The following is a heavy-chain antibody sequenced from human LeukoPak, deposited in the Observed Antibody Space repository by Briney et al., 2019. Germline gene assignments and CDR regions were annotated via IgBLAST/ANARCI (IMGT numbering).Heavy chain of an antibody. J-gene: IGHJ6*03. CDR3: ARVTYTIAARYYYYMDV. CDR1: GGSISTYS. D-gene: IGHD6-6*01. CDR2: IYYSGST. Sequence: SETLSLACTVSGGSISTYSWSWIRQPPGKGLEWIGYIYYSGSTNYIPSLKSRVTISVDTSKNQFSLKLSSVTAADTAVYYCARVTYTIAARYYYYMDVWGKGTTVTVSS. V-gene: IGHV4-59*01.